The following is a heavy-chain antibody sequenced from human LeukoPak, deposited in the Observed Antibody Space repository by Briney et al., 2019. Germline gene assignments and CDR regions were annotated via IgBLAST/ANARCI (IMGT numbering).Heavy chain of an antibody. CDR3: AKFNIVVVPAAAFEY. D-gene: IGHD2-2*01. CDR2: ISSSGSTT. Sequence: GGSLRLSCAVSGFTFSSYAMSWVRQAPGKGLEWISGISSSGSTTYYADSVKGRFTISRDNSKNTLYLQMNSLRAEDTATYYCAKFNIVVVPAAAFEYWGQGTLVTVSS. J-gene: IGHJ4*02. CDR1: GFTFSSYA. V-gene: IGHV3-23*01.